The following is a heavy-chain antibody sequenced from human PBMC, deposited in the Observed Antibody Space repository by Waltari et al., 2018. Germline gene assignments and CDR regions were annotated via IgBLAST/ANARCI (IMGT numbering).Heavy chain of an antibody. Sequence: EVQLVETGGGLIQPGGSLRLSCAASGFTVSTTYISWVRLAPGKGLEWVSVHYADGSTYYADSVKGRFTISRDNSKNTVYLQMNILRAADTAVYYCARVGPSSHYAYWFDPWGQGTLVTVSS. CDR2: HYADGST. D-gene: IGHD3-16*01. CDR3: ARVGPSSHYAYWFDP. CDR1: GFTVSTTY. V-gene: IGHV3-53*02. J-gene: IGHJ5*02.